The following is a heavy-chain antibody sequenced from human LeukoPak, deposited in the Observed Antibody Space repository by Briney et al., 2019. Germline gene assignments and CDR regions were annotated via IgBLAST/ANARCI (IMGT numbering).Heavy chain of an antibody. D-gene: IGHD1-26*01. Sequence: SGPTLANPTQTLTLTCTFSGFSLSTSGVGVGWIRQPPGKALEWLALIYWNDDKRYSPSLKSRLTITKDTSKNRVVLTMTNMDPVDAATYYCAHRSGSYFFDYWGQGTLVTVSS. CDR1: GFSLSTSGVG. V-gene: IGHV2-5*01. J-gene: IGHJ4*02. CDR3: AHRSGSYFFDY. CDR2: IYWNDDK.